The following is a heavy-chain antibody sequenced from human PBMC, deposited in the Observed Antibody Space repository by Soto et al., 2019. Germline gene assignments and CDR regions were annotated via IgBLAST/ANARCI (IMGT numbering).Heavy chain of an antibody. D-gene: IGHD3-16*02. Sequence: SETLSLTCAVSGYSMSTDSYWGWVRQPPGKGLEWIATVDHDGRTNFNPSLKSRVTISMDTSKNQFSLMLTSVTAADTAVYYCARLAPYRSFDSWGQGTLVTVS. CDR2: VDHDGRT. J-gene: IGHJ4*02. CDR3: ARLAPYRSFDS. V-gene: IGHV4-38-2*01. CDR1: GYSMSTDSY.